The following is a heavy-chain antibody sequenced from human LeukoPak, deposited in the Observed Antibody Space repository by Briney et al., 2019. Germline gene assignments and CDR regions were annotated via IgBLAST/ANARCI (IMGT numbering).Heavy chain of an antibody. CDR1: GGSISSGSYY. J-gene: IGHJ4*02. CDR3: ASGLRYFDLYY. D-gene: IGHD3-9*01. CDR2: IYTSGST. V-gene: IGHV4-61*02. Sequence: PSETLSLTCTVSGGSISSGSYYWSWIRQPAEKGLEWIGRIYTSGSTNYNPSLKSRVTISVDTSKNQFSLKLSSVTAADTAVYYCASGLRYFDLYYWGQGTLVTVSS.